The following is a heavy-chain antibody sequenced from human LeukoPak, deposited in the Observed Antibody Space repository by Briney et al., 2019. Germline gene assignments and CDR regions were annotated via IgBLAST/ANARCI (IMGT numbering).Heavy chain of an antibody. D-gene: IGHD3-9*01. CDR1: GGSISSGGYY. CDR2: IYYSGST. Sequence: SQTLSLTCTVSGGSISSGGYYWNWIRQHPGKGLEWIGYIYYSGSTYYNPSLKSRVTISVDTSKNQFSLKLSSVTAADTAVYYCARDNIMSYYDILTGYSHAAFDIWGQGTMVTVSS. J-gene: IGHJ3*02. CDR3: ARDNIMSYYDILTGYSHAAFDI. V-gene: IGHV4-31*03.